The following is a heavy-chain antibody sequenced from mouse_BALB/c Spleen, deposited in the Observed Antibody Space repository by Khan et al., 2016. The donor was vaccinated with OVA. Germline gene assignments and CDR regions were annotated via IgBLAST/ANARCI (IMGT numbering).Heavy chain of an antibody. D-gene: IGHD6-1*01. CDR3: ARMATK. Sequence: VQLKESGAELVKSGATVKLSCTASGLNIKDTYMHWLKQWPEQGLEWIGRILPPNGNTKYDPKFQGKATLTAETSSTTASLHLSSLTSEDTAGYDCARMATKWGQGTMLTVSA. CDR1: GLNIKDTY. CDR2: ILPPNGNT. V-gene: IGHV14-3*02. J-gene: IGHJ2*01.